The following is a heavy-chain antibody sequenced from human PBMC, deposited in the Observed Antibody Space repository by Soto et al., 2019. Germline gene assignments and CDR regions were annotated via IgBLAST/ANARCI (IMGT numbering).Heavy chain of an antibody. V-gene: IGHV4-39*01. CDR1: GGSISSSSHY. Sequence: PSETLSLTCTVSGGSISSSSHYWGWIRQPPGKGLEWIGRIYYCGSTYYLPSLKSRVTISVDTSRNQFSLKLSYVNAADTAVYYCARRHRCRWHTNWFYPWGRGTLVRVSS. D-gene: IGHD2-15*01. J-gene: IGHJ5*02. CDR2: IYYCGST. CDR3: ARRHRCRWHTNWFYP.